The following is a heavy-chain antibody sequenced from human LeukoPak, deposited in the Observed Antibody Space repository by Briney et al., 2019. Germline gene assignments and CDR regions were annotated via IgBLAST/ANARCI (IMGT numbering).Heavy chain of an antibody. D-gene: IGHD6-19*01. J-gene: IGHJ5*02. CDR3: ARVDSSGWYPSQNWFYP. CDR2: ITYDGSNK. Sequence: PGGSLRLSCAASGFTFSSYAMHWVRQAPGKGLEWVAVITYDGSNKYYADSVKGRFTISRDNSKNTLYLQMNSLRAEDTAVYYCARVDSSGWYPSQNWFYPWGQGTLVTVSS. CDR1: GFTFSSYA. V-gene: IGHV3-30*04.